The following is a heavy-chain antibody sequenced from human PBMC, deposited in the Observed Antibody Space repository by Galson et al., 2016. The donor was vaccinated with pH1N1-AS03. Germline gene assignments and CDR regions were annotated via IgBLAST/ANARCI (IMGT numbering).Heavy chain of an antibody. D-gene: IGHD3-3*01. CDR1: GFPFTSWA. CDR3: AKGDDFWSGYSPNYYYCMDV. Sequence: SLRLSCAASGFPFTSWAMTWVRQAPGKGLEWVSGISGSGGTTYYAESVKGRSAISRDNSKNTLYLLMNSLRAEDTAVYHCAKGDDFWSGYSPNYYYCMDVWGKGTTVTVSS. J-gene: IGHJ6*03. V-gene: IGHV3-23*01. CDR2: ISGSGGTT.